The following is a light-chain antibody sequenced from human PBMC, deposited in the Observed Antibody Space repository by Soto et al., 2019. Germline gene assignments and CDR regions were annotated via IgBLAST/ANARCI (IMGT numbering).Light chain of an antibody. CDR2: GAS. J-gene: IGKJ2*01. Sequence: EIVLTQSPGTLSLSPGERATLSCRASQSVSSSYLAWYQQKPGQAPRLLIYGASSRANAIPDRFSGSGSGTDLTITISRLEPEYFAVYYCQQYGRSRYTFGQGTKLEIK. V-gene: IGKV3-20*01. CDR1: QSVSSSY. CDR3: QQYGRSRYT.